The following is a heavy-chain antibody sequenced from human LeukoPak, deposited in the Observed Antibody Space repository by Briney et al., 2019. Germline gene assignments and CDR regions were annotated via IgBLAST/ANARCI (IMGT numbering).Heavy chain of an antibody. Sequence: GESLKISCKGSGYSFTSYWIGWVRQMPGKGLEWMGIIYPGDSDTRYSPSFQGQVTISADKSISTAYLQWSSLKASDTAMYYCARHTLPYYYDSSGYSPLMFIDYWGQGTLVTVSS. V-gene: IGHV5-51*01. CDR3: ARHTLPYYYDSSGYSPLMFIDY. J-gene: IGHJ4*02. D-gene: IGHD3-22*01. CDR2: IYPGDSDT. CDR1: GYSFTSYW.